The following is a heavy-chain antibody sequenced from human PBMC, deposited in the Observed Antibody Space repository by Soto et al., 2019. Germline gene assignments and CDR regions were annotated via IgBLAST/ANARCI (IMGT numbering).Heavy chain of an antibody. V-gene: IGHV4-34*01. Sequence: SETLSLTCAVYGGSFSGYYWSWIRQPPGKGLEWIGESKHSGSTNYNPSLKSRVTISVDTSKNQFSLKLSSVTAADTAVYYCARERITMVRGVLQGFDPWGQGTLVTVSS. CDR2: SKHSGST. J-gene: IGHJ5*02. CDR3: ARERITMVRGVLQGFDP. CDR1: GGSFSGYY. D-gene: IGHD3-10*01.